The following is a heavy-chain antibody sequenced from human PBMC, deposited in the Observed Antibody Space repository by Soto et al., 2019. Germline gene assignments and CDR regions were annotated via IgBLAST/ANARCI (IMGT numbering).Heavy chain of an antibody. CDR3: ARIGGYHGPLDS. J-gene: IGHJ4*02. CDR2: TYHRGST. Sequence: PSETLSLTCSVSGVSISSYFWSWIRQAPGGGLEWIGYTYHRGSTNYSPSLKSRVAISLDTSENQFSLKVNSVTAADTDVYYCARIGGYHGPLDSWGQGTPVTVSS. CDR1: GVSISSYF. V-gene: IGHV4-59*01. D-gene: IGHD6-25*01.